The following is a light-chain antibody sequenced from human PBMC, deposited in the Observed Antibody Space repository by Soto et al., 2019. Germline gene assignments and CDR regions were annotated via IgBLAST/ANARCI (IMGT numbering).Light chain of an antibody. CDR1: SSDIGAHDN. J-gene: IGLJ1*01. Sequence: QSVLTQPASVSGSPGQSITISCTGTSSDIGAHDNVSWYQQHPGKVPKLLIYGVTDRPSGISNRFSGSKSGNVASLTISGLQAEDEADYYCCSYTSGSSHYVFGTGTKVTVL. CDR3: CSYTSGSSHYV. V-gene: IGLV2-14*03. CDR2: GVT.